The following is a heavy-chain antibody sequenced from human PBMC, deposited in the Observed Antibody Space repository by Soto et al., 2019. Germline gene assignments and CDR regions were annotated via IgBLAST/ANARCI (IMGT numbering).Heavy chain of an antibody. CDR2: IKNKANFYST. Sequence: EVQLVESEGGWVQPGGSLRLSCAASGFSFSDHYMDWVRQAPGKGLEWVGRIKNKANFYSTHYAASVKGRFTISRDDSKTSLSLQMNSLKTEDTAVYYCARVRLYAHESGRPFDIWGQGTVVTVSS. CDR1: GFSFSDHY. CDR3: ARVRLYAHESGRPFDI. V-gene: IGHV3-72*01. D-gene: IGHD2-8*01. J-gene: IGHJ3*02.